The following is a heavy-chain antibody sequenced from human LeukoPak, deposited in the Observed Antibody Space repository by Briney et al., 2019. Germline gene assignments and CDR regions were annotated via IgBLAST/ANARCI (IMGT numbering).Heavy chain of an antibody. J-gene: IGHJ4*02. CDR1: GLTLSDHY. Sequence: HPGGSLRLSCAASGLTLSDHYMDWVRQAPGEGLEWVSTTSGSGGSTDYSDSVTGRFTISRDNSKNTLYLQMNSLRADDTALYYCAKGGSFRAFDCWGQGTLVTVSS. V-gene: IGHV3-23*01. CDR3: AKGGSFRAFDC. D-gene: IGHD6-13*01. CDR2: TSGSGGST.